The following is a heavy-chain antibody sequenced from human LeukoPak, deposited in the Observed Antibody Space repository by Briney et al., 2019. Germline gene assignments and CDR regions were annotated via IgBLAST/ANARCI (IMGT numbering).Heavy chain of an antibody. CDR2: ISSSGSTI. V-gene: IGHV3-11*01. Sequence: GGSLRLSCAASGFTFSDYYMSWIRQAPGKGLEWVSYISSSGSTIYYADSVKGRFTISRDNAKNSLYLQMNSLRAEDTAVYYCARNSDSSSWYFPLFGPDYWGQGTLVTVSS. J-gene: IGHJ4*02. D-gene: IGHD6-13*01. CDR1: GFTFSDYY. CDR3: ARNSDSSSWYFPLFGPDY.